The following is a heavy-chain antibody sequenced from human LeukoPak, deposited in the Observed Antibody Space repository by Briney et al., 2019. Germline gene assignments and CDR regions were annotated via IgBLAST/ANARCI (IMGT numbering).Heavy chain of an antibody. CDR2: IGGSGGPI. J-gene: IGHJ4*02. CDR1: GFTFNTYA. D-gene: IGHD1-26*01. Sequence: GRSLRLSCAASGFTFNTYAMHWVRQAPGKGLEWVSYIGGSGGPIYYADSVKGRFTISRDNAKNSLYLQMNSLRAEDTAVYYCARDTSAKPRGFFDYWGQGTLVTVSS. CDR3: ARDTSAKPRGFFDY. V-gene: IGHV3-48*03.